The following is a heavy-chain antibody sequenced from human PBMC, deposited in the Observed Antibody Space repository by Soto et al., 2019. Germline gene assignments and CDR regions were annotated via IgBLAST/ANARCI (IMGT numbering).Heavy chain of an antibody. CDR3: ARVYSSGWKGLGY. J-gene: IGHJ4*02. CDR1: GYTFISYG. Sequence: QLVQSGAEVKKPGSSVKVSCKASGYTFISYGIAWVRQAPGQGLEWMGWITTHNDNTNYAQQFQGRVTFTTDTSTSTAYMELRDLTSADTAVHYCARVYSSGWKGLGYWGQGTLVTVSS. V-gene: IGHV1-18*01. CDR2: ITTHNDNT. D-gene: IGHD6-19*01.